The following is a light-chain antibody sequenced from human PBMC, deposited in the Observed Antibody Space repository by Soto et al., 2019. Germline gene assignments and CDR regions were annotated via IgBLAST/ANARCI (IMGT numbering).Light chain of an antibody. CDR3: QQYGSSPRLT. CDR2: GAS. Sequence: EVVLTQSPGTLSLSPGERATLSCRASQSVSSSYSAWYQQKPGQAPRLLIYGASSRATGIPDRFSGSGSGTDFTLTISRLEPEDFAVYYCQQYGSSPRLTFGGGTKVDNK. J-gene: IGKJ4*01. CDR1: QSVSSSY. V-gene: IGKV3-20*01.